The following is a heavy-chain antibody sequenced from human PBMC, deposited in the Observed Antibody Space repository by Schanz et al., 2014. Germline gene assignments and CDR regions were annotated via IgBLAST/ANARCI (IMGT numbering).Heavy chain of an antibody. CDR2: ISDDGSRR. CDR1: GFIFSYYT. J-gene: IGHJ6*02. CDR3: AKVETYYDILTGYQFAMDV. V-gene: IGHV3-30*04. Sequence: QVELVESGGGVVQPGRSLRLSCAASGFIFSYYTIHWVRQAPGKGLEWVAVISDDGSRRHYADFVTGRFTISRDNSKNTLYLQMNSLRREDTAVYYCAKVETYYDILTGYQFAMDVWGQGTTVIVSS. D-gene: IGHD3-9*01.